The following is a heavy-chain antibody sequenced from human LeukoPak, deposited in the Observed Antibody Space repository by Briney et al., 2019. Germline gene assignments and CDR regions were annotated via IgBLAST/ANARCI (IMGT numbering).Heavy chain of an antibody. D-gene: IGHD5-18*01. CDR3: VKEGYSYGYVIWPFFDY. Sequence: PGGSLRLSCSASGFTFSSYAMHWVRQAPGKVLEYVSAISSNGGSTYYADSVKGRFTISRDNSKNTLYLQMSSLRAEDTAVYYCVKEGYSYGYVIWPFFDYWGQGTLVTVSS. V-gene: IGHV3-64D*06. J-gene: IGHJ4*02. CDR1: GFTFSSYA. CDR2: ISSNGGST.